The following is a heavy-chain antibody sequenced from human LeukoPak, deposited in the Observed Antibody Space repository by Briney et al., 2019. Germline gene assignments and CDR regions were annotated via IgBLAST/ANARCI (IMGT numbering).Heavy chain of an antibody. CDR1: GGSFSGYY. D-gene: IGHD5-24*01. J-gene: IGHJ4*02. V-gene: IGHV4-34*01. Sequence: SETLSLTCAVYGGSFSGYYWSWIRQPPGKGLEWIGEINHSGSTNYNPSLKSRVTISVDTSKNQFSLKLSSVTAADTAVYYCARGRGRWLQLFGGIYFDYWGQGTLVTVSS. CDR2: INHSGST. CDR3: ARGRGRWLQLFGGIYFDY.